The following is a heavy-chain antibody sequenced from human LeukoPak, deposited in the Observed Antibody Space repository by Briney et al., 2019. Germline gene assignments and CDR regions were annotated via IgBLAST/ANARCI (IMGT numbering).Heavy chain of an antibody. D-gene: IGHD4-17*01. V-gene: IGHV4-30-2*01. J-gene: IGHJ5*02. CDR3: ARHVVIYGDYAWFDP. CDR2: IYHSGST. CDR1: GGSISSGGYS. Sequence: SQTLSLTCAVSGGSISSGGYSWSWIRQPPGKGLEWIGYIYHSGSTYYNPSLKSRVTISVDTSKNQFSLKLSSVTAADTAVYYCARHVVIYGDYAWFDPWGQGTLVTVSS.